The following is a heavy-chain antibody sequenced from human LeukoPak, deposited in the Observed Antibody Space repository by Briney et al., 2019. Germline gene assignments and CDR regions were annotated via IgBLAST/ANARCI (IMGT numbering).Heavy chain of an antibody. CDR2: ISWNSGSI. Sequence: GGSLRLSCAASGFTFDDYAMHWVRQAPGKGLEWVSGISWNSGSIGYADSVKGRFTISRDNAKNSLYLQMNSLRAEDTALYYCAKGDYYDSSGPEYFQHWGQGTLVTVSS. CDR1: GFTFDDYA. V-gene: IGHV3-9*01. J-gene: IGHJ1*01. D-gene: IGHD3-22*01. CDR3: AKGDYYDSSGPEYFQH.